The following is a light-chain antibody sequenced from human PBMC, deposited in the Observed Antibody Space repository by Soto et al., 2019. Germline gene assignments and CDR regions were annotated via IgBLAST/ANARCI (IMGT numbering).Light chain of an antibody. CDR3: QQRSNWPIT. CDR2: GAS. J-gene: IGKJ5*01. CDR1: QRVSSDY. V-gene: IGKV3D-20*02. Sequence: EVVLAQSPGALSLSPGGSATLSCRASQRVSSDYLGWYQQKPGQSPRLLIYGASSRAPGIPDRFSGRASGTDFTLTISRLEPEDCAVYYCQQRSNWPITFGQGTRLEIK.